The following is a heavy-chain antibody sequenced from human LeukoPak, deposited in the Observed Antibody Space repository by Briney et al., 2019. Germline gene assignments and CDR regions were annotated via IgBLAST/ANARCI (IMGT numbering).Heavy chain of an antibody. CDR1: GYTFTGYY. Sequence: ASVTVSCKASGYTFTGYYMHWVRQAPGQGLEWMGWINPNSGGTNYAQEFQGRATMTRDTSISTAYSELSRLTSDDTAVYFCARSPPQDSYNSRWDLDNWGQGTLVTVSS. D-gene: IGHD6-13*01. J-gene: IGHJ4*02. V-gene: IGHV1-2*02. CDR2: INPNSGGT. CDR3: ARSPPQDSYNSRWDLDN.